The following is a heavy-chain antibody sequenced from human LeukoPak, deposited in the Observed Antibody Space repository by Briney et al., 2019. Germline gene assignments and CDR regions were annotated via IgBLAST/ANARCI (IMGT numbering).Heavy chain of an antibody. CDR3: ALSSTCWVFDY. J-gene: IGHJ4*02. CDR2: IYYIGST. D-gene: IGHD2-2*01. V-gene: IGHV4-59*01. Sequence: PQTLSLTRTVSGGGLSRDYWSWVRPPPGRGREWVGCIYYIGSTNYNPSLKSRVTISVNTSKNQISLKLSSVTAADTAVDYCALSSTCWVFDYWGQGTLVTVSS. CDR1: GGGLSRDY.